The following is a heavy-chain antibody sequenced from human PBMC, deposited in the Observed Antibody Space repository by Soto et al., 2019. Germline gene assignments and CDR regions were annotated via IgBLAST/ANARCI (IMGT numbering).Heavy chain of an antibody. CDR1: GFTFSTYS. CDR3: AREETAWPLAYGLDV. V-gene: IGHV3-21*02. D-gene: IGHD2-21*02. J-gene: IGHJ6*02. Sequence: EVQLVESGGGLVKPGGSLRLSCVASGFTFSTYSMNWVRQAPGKGLEWVSTIGTRSDIYYAESVKGRFTISRDNAKNSLSLQMNILRVEDTAVYYCAREETAWPLAYGLDVWGQGTAVTVSS. CDR2: IGTRSDI.